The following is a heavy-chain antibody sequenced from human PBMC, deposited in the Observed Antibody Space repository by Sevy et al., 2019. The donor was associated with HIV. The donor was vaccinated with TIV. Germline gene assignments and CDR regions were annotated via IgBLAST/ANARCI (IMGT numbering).Heavy chain of an antibody. J-gene: IGHJ4*02. CDR2: FYYSGRT. D-gene: IGHD6-6*01. CDR1: DDSISGYY. CDR3: ANGISARLDY. Sequence: SETLSLTCTVSDDSISGYYWSWIRQPPGKGLEWIGYFYYSGRTNYSPSLKSRATISVETSKNHISLTLTSVTAADTAIYYCANGISARLDYWGQGTLVTVSS. V-gene: IGHV4-59*01.